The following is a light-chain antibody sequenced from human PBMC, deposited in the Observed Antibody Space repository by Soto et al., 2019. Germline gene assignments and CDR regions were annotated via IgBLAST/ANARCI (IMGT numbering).Light chain of an antibody. Sequence: EIVLTQSPGTLSLSPGERATLSCRASQSVSSSYLAWYQQKPGQAPRLLIYGASSRATGIPDRFSGSGSGTDFTLTISRLEPEDVAVYSCTQCGSSPPWTFGQGTKVEIK. J-gene: IGKJ1*01. CDR3: TQCGSSPPWT. CDR1: QSVSSSY. V-gene: IGKV3-20*01. CDR2: GAS.